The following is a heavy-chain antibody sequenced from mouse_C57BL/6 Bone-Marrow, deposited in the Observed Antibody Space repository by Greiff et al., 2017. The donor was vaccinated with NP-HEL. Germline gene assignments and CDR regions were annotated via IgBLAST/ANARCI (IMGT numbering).Heavy chain of an antibody. D-gene: IGHD1-1*01. CDR1: GYTFTSYG. CDR3: ARDRFITAVVDY. V-gene: IGHV1-81*01. CDR2: IYPRSGNT. J-gene: IGHJ2*01. Sequence: QVQLQQSGAELARPGASVKLSCKASGYTFTSYGISWVKQRTGQGLEWIGEIYPRSGNTYYNEKFKGKATLTADKSSSTAYIELRRLTSEDSAVYFCARDRFITAVVDYWGQGTTLTVSA.